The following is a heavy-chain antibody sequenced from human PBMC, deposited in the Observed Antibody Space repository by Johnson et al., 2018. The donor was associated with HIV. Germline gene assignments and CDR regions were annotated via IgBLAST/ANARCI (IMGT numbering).Heavy chain of an antibody. J-gene: IGHJ3*02. D-gene: IGHD1-26*01. CDR3: ARVRIGRENAFDI. CDR2: ISGSGGRT. V-gene: IGHV3-23*04. CDR1: GFTFSSYA. Sequence: MQLVESGGGLVQPGGSLRLSCAASGFTFSSYAMSWVRQAPGKGLEWVSAISGSGGRTYYADSVKGRFTISRDNSKNTLYLQMNSLRAEDTAVYYCARVRIGRENAFDIWGQGTMVTVSS.